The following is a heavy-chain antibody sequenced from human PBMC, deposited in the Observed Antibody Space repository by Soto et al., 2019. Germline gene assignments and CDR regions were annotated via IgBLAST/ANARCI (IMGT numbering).Heavy chain of an antibody. V-gene: IGHV4-30-4*01. J-gene: IGHJ4*02. CDR2: IYHSGSA. CDR1: VGSLRDGNYY. CDR3: GRLWVDASGFDVSER. Sequence: PLEIRPLAYSVAVGSLRDGNYYCPWIRQPPGKGLEWVVNIYHSGSAYYNPSLRGRVSISLDTSKNQCSVMLRSGTAADTAIYYYGRLWVDASGFDVSERWGPVAQVT. D-gene: IGHD5-12*01.